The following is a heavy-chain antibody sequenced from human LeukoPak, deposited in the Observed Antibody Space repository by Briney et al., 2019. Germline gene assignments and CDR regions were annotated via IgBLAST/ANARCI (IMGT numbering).Heavy chain of an antibody. CDR1: GYIFTSYW. Sequence: GESLKISCKGSGYIFTSYWIGWVRRMPGKGLEWMGIIYPDDSDTRNSPSFQGQVTISADKSISTAYLQWSSLKGSDTAMYYCARLMTVQGYEHGMDVWGQGTTVIVSS. CDR3: ARLMTVQGYEHGMDV. D-gene: IGHD1-1*01. V-gene: IGHV5-51*01. J-gene: IGHJ6*02. CDR2: IYPDDSDT.